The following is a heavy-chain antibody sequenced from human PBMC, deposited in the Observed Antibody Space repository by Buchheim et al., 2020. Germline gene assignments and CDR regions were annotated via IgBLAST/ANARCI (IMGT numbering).Heavy chain of an antibody. V-gene: IGHV1-18*04. CDR2: ISAYNGNT. J-gene: IGHJ4*02. Sequence: QVQLVQSGAEVKKPGASVKVSCKASGYTFTSYGISWVRQAPGQGLEWMGWISAYNGNTNYAQKLQGRVTMTTDTSTSTVYMELRSLRSDDTAVYYCARDPKTGYYDFWSGHQGDYFDYWGQGTL. CDR1: GYTFTSYG. D-gene: IGHD3-3*01. CDR3: ARDPKTGYYDFWSGHQGDYFDY.